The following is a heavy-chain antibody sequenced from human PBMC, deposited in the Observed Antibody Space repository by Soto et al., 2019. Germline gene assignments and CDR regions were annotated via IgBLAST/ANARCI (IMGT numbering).Heavy chain of an antibody. CDR2: ISYDGSDK. J-gene: IGHJ4*02. CDR1: EFTFSNYG. V-gene: IGHV3-30*18. D-gene: IGHD2-15*01. Sequence: QVQLVESGGGVVQPGRSLRLSCAASEFTFSNYGMHWVRQAPGKGLEWVAVISYDGSDKYYADSVKGRFTISRDNSKNTLYLQMNGLGAEDTAVYYCAKDLLYRGYCSSGGCYRFDHWGRGTLVTVSS. CDR3: AKDLLYRGYCSSGGCYRFDH.